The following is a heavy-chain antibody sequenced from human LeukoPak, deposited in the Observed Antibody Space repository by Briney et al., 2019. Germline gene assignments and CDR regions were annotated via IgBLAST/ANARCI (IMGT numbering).Heavy chain of an antibody. D-gene: IGHD2-21*01. CDR1: GGSISSSPYY. CDR3: AKGAGGLSYYNWFDP. V-gene: IGHV4-39*07. J-gene: IGHJ5*02. Sequence: SETLSLTCTVSGGSISSSPYYWGWIRQPPGKGLEWIGSIYYSGTTHYSPSLESRVTISVDTSKNQFSLKLASVTAADTAIYYCAKGAGGLSYYNWFDPWGQGTLVTVSS. CDR2: IYYSGTT.